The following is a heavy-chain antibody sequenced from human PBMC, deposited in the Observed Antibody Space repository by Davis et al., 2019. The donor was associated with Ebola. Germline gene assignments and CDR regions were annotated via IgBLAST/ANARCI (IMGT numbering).Heavy chain of an antibody. CDR1: GFTFSDYW. J-gene: IGHJ6*03. Sequence: GESLKISCAASGFTFSDYWMHWVRQAPGKGLVWVSRINSDGRSISYADSVKGRFTISRDNAKNMLYLQMNSLRAEDTAVYYCARERVQGDDYYYYMDVWGKGTTVTVSS. D-gene: IGHD1-1*01. CDR3: ARERVQGDDYYYYMDV. CDR2: INSDGRSI. V-gene: IGHV3-74*01.